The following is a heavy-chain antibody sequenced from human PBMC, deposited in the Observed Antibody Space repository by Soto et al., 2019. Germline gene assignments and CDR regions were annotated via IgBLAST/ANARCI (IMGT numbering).Heavy chain of an antibody. CDR2: MYPGESDT. CDR1: GYTFTSHW. D-gene: IGHD1-26*01. Sequence: GASLKISCKGSGYTFTSHWIAWVRQMPGKGLEWMGIMYPGESDTRYSPSFQGQVTMSADKSISTAYLQWSSLKASDTAMYYCARIYSGTYRLDVWGQGTTVTVSS. J-gene: IGHJ6*02. CDR3: ARIYSGTYRLDV. V-gene: IGHV5-51*01.